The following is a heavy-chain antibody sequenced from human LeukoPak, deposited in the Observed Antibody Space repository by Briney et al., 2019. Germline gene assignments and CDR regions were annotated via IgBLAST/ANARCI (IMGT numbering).Heavy chain of an antibody. Sequence: SETLSLTCTVSGGSISSYYWSWIRQPPGKGQEWIGHIYYSGSTNYNPSLKSRITISVDTSKNQFSLKLSSVTAADTAVYYCARGSAGWFGELFDYWGQGTLVTVSS. CDR2: IYYSGST. CDR3: ARGSAGWFGELFDY. CDR1: GGSISSYY. V-gene: IGHV4-59*01. J-gene: IGHJ4*02. D-gene: IGHD3-10*01.